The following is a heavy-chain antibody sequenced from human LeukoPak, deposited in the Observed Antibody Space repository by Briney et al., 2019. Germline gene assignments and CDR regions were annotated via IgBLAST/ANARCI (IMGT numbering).Heavy chain of an antibody. J-gene: IGHJ4*02. CDR1: GFTFSSYG. CDR3: ASPIWGIAVAGTFDY. Sequence: PGGSLRLSCAASGFTFSSYGMHWVRQAPGKGLEWVAVISYDGSNKYYADSVKGRFTISRDNSKNTLYLQMNSLRAEDTAVYYCASPIWGIAVAGTFDYWGQGTLVTVSS. V-gene: IGHV3-30*03. CDR2: ISYDGSNK. D-gene: IGHD6-19*01.